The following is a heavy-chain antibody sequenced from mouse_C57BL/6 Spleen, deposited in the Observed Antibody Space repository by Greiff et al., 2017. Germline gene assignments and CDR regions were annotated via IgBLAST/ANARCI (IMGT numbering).Heavy chain of an antibody. CDR1: GFTFSDYY. Sequence: EVMLVESGGGLVQPGGSLKLSCAASGFTFSDYYMYWVRQTPEKRLEWVAYISNGGGSTYYPDTVKGRFTISRDNAKNTLYLQMSRLKSEDTDMYYCARHRVTTVVAEGYFDVWGTGTTVTVSS. CDR2: ISNGGGST. CDR3: ARHRVTTVVAEGYFDV. D-gene: IGHD1-1*01. J-gene: IGHJ1*03. V-gene: IGHV5-12*01.